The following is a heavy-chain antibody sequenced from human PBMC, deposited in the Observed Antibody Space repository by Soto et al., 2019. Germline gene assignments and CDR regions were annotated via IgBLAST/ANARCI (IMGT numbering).Heavy chain of an antibody. Sequence: SVKVSCKASGGTFSSYAISWVRQAPGQGLEWMGGIIPIFGTANYAQKFQGRVTITADESTSTAYMELSSLRSEDTAVYYCARARRGIVGATFWFDPWGQGTLVTVSS. D-gene: IGHD1-26*01. CDR1: GGTFSSYA. CDR2: IIPIFGTA. CDR3: ARARRGIVGATFWFDP. V-gene: IGHV1-69*13. J-gene: IGHJ5*02.